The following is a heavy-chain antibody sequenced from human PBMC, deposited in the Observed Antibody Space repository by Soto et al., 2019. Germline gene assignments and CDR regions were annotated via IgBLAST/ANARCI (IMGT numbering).Heavy chain of an antibody. CDR1: GGTFSSYT. CDR2: IIPILGIA. D-gene: IGHD1-26*01. J-gene: IGHJ3*02. Sequence: QVQLVQSGAEVKKPGSSVKVSCKASGGTFSSYTISWVRQAPGQGLEWMGRIIPILGIANYAQKFQGRVTITADKPTSTPYMELSSLRSEDTAVYYCARLIVGATTNAFDIWGQGTMVTVSS. V-gene: IGHV1-69*02. CDR3: ARLIVGATTNAFDI.